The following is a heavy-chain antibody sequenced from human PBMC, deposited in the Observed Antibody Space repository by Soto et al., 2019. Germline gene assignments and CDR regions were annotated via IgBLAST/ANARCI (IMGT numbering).Heavy chain of an antibody. CDR3: ARGYDSSDFDY. D-gene: IGHD3-22*01. CDR1: GGSLSSYY. CDR2: IYYSGST. J-gene: IGHJ4*02. V-gene: IGHV4-59*08. Sequence: SETLSLTCVVSGGSLSSYYWSWIRQPPGKGLEWIGYIYYSGSTNYNPSLKSRVTISVDTSKNQFSLKLSSVTAADTAVYYRARGYDSSDFDYWGQRTLVTVSS.